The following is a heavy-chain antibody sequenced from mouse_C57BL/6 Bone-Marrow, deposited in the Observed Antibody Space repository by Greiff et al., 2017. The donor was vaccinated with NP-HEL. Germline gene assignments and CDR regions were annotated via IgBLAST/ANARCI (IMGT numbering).Heavy chain of an antibody. Sequence: EVQGVESGPELVKPGASVKMSCKASGYTFTDYNMHWVKQSHGKSLEWIGYINPNNGGTSYNQKFKGKATLTVNKSSSTAYMELRSLTSEDSAVYYCAPVGYYFDYWGQGTTLTVSS. CDR1: GYTFTDYN. J-gene: IGHJ2*01. D-gene: IGHD3-3*01. CDR2: INPNNGGT. V-gene: IGHV1-22*01. CDR3: APVGYYFDY.